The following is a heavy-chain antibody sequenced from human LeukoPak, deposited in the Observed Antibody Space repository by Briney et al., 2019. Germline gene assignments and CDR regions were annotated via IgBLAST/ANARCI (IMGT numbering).Heavy chain of an antibody. CDR2: IKQDGSEK. D-gene: IGHD3-22*01. CDR3: ASGGPHYYDTSGYYGIDY. CDR1: GFTFSRYW. J-gene: IGHJ4*02. Sequence: QPGGSLRVSCAASGFTFSRYWMSWVRQAPGKGLEWVANIKQDGSEKYYVNSVKGRFTISRDNAQNSLYLQMNSLRAEDTAVYYCASGGPHYYDTSGYYGIDYWGQGSLVTVSS. V-gene: IGHV3-7*02.